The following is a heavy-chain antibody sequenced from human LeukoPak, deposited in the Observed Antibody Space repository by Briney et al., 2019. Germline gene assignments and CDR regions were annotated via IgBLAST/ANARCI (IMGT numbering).Heavy chain of an antibody. Sequence: ASVKVSCKASGGTFSSYAISWVRQAPGQGLEWMGRIIPIFGIANYAQKFQGRVTITADKSTSTAYMELSSLRSEDTAVYYCARLSACSGGSCYSYYYYGMDVWGQGTTVTVSS. CDR1: GGTFSSYA. V-gene: IGHV1-69*04. CDR3: ARLSACSGGSCYSYYYYGMDV. D-gene: IGHD2-15*01. CDR2: IIPIFGIA. J-gene: IGHJ6*02.